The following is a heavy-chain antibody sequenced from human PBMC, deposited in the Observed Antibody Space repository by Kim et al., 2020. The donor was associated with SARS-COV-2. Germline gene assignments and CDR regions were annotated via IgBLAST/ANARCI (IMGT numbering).Heavy chain of an antibody. D-gene: IGHD3-22*01. V-gene: IGHV3-21*01. Sequence: GGSLRLSCAASGFTFSSYSMNWVRQAPGKGLEWVSSISSSSSYIYYADSVKGRFTISRDNAKNSLYLQMNSLRAEDTAVYYCARDEGNYYDSSGYPAIGYAFDIWGQGTMVTVSS. CDR3: ARDEGNYYDSSGYPAIGYAFDI. CDR1: GFTFSSYS. J-gene: IGHJ3*02. CDR2: ISSSSSYI.